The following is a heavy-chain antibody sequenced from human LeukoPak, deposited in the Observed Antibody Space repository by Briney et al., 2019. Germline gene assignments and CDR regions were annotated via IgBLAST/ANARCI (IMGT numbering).Heavy chain of an antibody. Sequence: SQTLSLTCAISGDSVSSNSAAWNWIRQSPGKGLEWIGEINHSGSTNYNPSLKSRVTISVDTSKNQFSLKLSSVTAADTAVYYCARSAYYDSSGYSPRFDYWGQGTLVTVSS. CDR2: INHSGST. D-gene: IGHD3-22*01. CDR3: ARSAYYDSSGYSPRFDY. CDR1: GDSVSSNSAA. J-gene: IGHJ4*02. V-gene: IGHV4-34*01.